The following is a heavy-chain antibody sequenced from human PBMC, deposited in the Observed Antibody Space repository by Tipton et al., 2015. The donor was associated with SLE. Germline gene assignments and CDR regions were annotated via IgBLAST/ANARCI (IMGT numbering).Heavy chain of an antibody. CDR1: GYSISSGYY. CDR2: IYHSGST. Sequence: TLSLTCTVSGYSISSGYYWGWIRQPPGKGLEWIGSIYHSGSTYYNPSLKSRVTISVDTSKNQFSLKLSSVTAADTAVYYCARHYYGSGSYYWAWGQGTLVTVSS. D-gene: IGHD3-10*01. CDR3: ARHYYGSGSYYWA. V-gene: IGHV4-38-2*02. J-gene: IGHJ5*02.